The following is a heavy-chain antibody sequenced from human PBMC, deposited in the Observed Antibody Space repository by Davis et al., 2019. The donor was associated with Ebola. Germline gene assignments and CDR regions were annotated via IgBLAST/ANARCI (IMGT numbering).Heavy chain of an antibody. CDR2: VSCDGRNK. D-gene: IGHD6-19*01. Sequence: GESLKISCAASGFTFSLYAMHWVRQAPGKGLEWVAVVSCDGRNKYYVDSVKGRFTVSRDNSRNTLNLQMNSLRAEDTAVYYCARDIGYSNGWPDYYYYGMDVWCQGTTVTVTS. J-gene: IGHJ6*02. CDR1: GFTFSLYA. V-gene: IGHV3-30*04. CDR3: ARDIGYSNGWPDYYYYGMDV.